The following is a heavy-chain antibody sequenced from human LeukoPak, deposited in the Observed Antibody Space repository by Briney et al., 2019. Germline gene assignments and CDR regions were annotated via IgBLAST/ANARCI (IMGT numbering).Heavy chain of an antibody. J-gene: IGHJ4*02. D-gene: IGHD3-16*01. V-gene: IGHV3-74*01. CDR3: ARGGVDY. CDR2: INSDGSST. Sequence: GGSLRLSCAASGFSFSISNMNWVRQAPGKGLVWVSRINSDGSSTSYADSVKGRFTISRDNAKNTLYLQMDSLRAEDTAVYYCARGGVDYWGQGTLVTVSS. CDR1: GFSFSISN.